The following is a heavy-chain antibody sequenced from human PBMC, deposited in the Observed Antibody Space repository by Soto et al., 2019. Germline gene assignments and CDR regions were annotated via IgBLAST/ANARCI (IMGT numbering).Heavy chain of an antibody. Sequence: VKVSCKASGYTFTSYGISWVRQAPGQGLEWMGWISAYNGNTNYAQKLQGRVTMTTDTSTSTAYMELRSLRSDDTAVYYCAIDLRNSGQLERPAYWGQGSLVTVSS. CDR2: ISAYNGNT. D-gene: IGHD1-1*01. J-gene: IGHJ4*02. CDR1: GYTFTSYG. CDR3: AIDLRNSGQLERPAY. V-gene: IGHV1-18*01.